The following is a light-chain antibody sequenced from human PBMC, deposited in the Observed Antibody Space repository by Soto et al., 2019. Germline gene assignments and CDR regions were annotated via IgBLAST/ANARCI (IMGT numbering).Light chain of an antibody. CDR2: DVS. Sequence: QSVLTQPASVSGSPGQSITSSCTGTSSDVGGYNYVSWYQQHPGKAPKLMIYDVSNRPSGVSNRFSGSKSGNTASLTISGLQAEDEADYYCSSYTSSSTHNYVFGTGTKVTVL. CDR1: SSDVGGYNY. CDR3: SSYTSSSTHNYV. J-gene: IGLJ1*01. V-gene: IGLV2-14*01.